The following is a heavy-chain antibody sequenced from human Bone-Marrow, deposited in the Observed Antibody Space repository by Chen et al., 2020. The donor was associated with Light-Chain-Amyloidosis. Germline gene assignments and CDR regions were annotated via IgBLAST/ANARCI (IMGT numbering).Heavy chain of an antibody. Sequence: QVQLVQSGAELKKPGSSVNVSCKASGGSFTSYAINWVRQAPGQGLEWVGGIIPVFGTRNYAQKFQDRVTITADKSTTTAYMELSSLRSEDTAVYYCARGRIGGSYFDSWGQEPTSPSPQ. CDR1: GGSFTSYA. J-gene: IGHJ4*01. CDR2: IIPVFGTR. CDR3: ARGRIGGSYFDS. D-gene: IGHD1-26*01. V-gene: IGHV1-69*06.